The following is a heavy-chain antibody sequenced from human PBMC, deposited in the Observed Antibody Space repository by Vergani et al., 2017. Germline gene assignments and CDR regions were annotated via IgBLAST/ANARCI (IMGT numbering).Heavy chain of an antibody. CDR1: GFTFNQYG. CDR2: TWYDGNNK. CDR3: ARDLRLLYNRFDP. Sequence: QVQLVESGGGVVQPGRSLRLSCAASGFTFNQYGMHWVRRAPGKGLEWVAVTWYDGNNKQYEDSVKGRFTISRDNSKSTMYLQKNSLRDEDTGVYYCARDLRLLYNRFDPWGQGTLVTVSS. V-gene: IGHV3-33*08. J-gene: IGHJ5*02. D-gene: IGHD1-14*01.